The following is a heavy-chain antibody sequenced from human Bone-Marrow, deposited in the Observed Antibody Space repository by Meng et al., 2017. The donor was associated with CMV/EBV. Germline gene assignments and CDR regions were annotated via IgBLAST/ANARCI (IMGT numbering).Heavy chain of an antibody. CDR3: AKRSTLSINHADFDI. CDR1: GFTFSDYY. CDR2: ISSSGYTI. J-gene: IGHJ3*02. Sequence: GESLKISCAASGFTFSDYYMTWIRQAPGKGLEWVAYISSSGYTISYADPVKGRFTISRDNAKNSLYLQLNGLRAEDTAVYYCAKRSTLSINHADFDIWGRGTMVTVSS. V-gene: IGHV3-11*01. D-gene: IGHD1-14*01.